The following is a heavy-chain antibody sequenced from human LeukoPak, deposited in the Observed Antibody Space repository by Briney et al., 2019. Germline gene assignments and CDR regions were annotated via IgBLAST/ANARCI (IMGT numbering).Heavy chain of an antibody. Sequence: ASVKVSCKASGYTFTSYGISWVRQAPGQGLEWMGWISAYNGNTNYAQKLRGRVTMTTDTSTSTAYMELRSLRSDDTAVYYCARLTPYHHYYYYYMDVWGKGTTVTVSS. V-gene: IGHV1-18*01. CDR2: ISAYNGNT. CDR3: ARLTPYHHYYYYYMDV. D-gene: IGHD1-14*01. CDR1: GYTFTSYG. J-gene: IGHJ6*03.